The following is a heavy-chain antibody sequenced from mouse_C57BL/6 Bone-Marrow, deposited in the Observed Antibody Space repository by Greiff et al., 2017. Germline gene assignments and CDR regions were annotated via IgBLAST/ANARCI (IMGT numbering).Heavy chain of an antibody. V-gene: IGHV14-4*01. Sequence: VQLQQSGAELVRPGASVKLSCTASGFNIKDDYMHWVKQRPEQGLEWIGWIDPENGDTEYASKFQGKATITADTSSNTAYLQLSSLTSEDTAVYYCTAYYSNYFDYWGQGTTLTVSS. D-gene: IGHD2-5*01. CDR3: TAYYSNYFDY. J-gene: IGHJ2*01. CDR1: GFNIKDDY. CDR2: IDPENGDT.